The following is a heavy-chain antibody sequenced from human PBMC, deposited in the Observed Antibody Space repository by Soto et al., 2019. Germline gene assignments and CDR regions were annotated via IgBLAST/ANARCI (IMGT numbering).Heavy chain of an antibody. CDR2: IIPIFGIA. CDR3: AREYYYDSSGSPDAFDI. J-gene: IGHJ3*02. V-gene: IGHV1-69*08. CDR1: GGTFSSYT. D-gene: IGHD3-22*01. Sequence: QVQLVQSGAAVKKPGSSVKVSCQASGGTFSSYTISWVRQAPGQVREWMGRIIPIFGIANYAQKFQGRVTITADQSTSTAYMELSSLRSEDTAVYYCAREYYYDSSGSPDAFDICGQGTMVTVSS.